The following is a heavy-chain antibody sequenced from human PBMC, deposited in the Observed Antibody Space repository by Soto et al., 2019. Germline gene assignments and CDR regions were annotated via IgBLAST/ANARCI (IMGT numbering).Heavy chain of an antibody. Sequence: ASVKVSCKASGYTFTGYFMHWVRQAPGQGLEWMGWINPNSGATKYAQKFQGRLTLSRDTSISTAYMELSGLRSDDTAVYYCARGGGTILAPLPWGQGTLVTVSS. CDR3: ARGGGTILAPLP. CDR1: GYTFTGYF. J-gene: IGHJ5*02. V-gene: IGHV1-2*02. CDR2: INPNSGAT. D-gene: IGHD3-3*01.